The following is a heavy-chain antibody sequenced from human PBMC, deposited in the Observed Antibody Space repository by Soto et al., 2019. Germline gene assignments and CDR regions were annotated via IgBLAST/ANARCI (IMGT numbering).Heavy chain of an antibody. CDR2: SRNRTKNYST. Sequence: HLVESGGGLVQPGGSLRLSCAVSGFTFSDHYMDWVRQAPGKGLEWVGRSRNRTKNYSTDYAASVKGRFTISRDGAENFLYLQMNSLKIEDTAVYYCALWFGESFEFWGQGTLVAVSS. CDR3: ALWFGESFEF. D-gene: IGHD3-10*01. J-gene: IGHJ4*02. CDR1: GFTFSDHY. V-gene: IGHV3-72*01.